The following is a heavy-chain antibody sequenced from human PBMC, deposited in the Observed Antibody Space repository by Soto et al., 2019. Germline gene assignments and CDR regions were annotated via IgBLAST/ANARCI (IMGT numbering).Heavy chain of an antibody. J-gene: IGHJ4*02. Sequence: PGGSLRLSCAASGFTFSSYAMSWVRQAPGKGLEWVSAISGSGGSTYYADSVKGRFTISRDNSKNTLYLQMNSLRAEDTAVYYCAKDLEDYSSSCCFDYWGQGTLVTVSS. CDR2: ISGSGGST. CDR1: GFTFSSYA. V-gene: IGHV3-23*01. CDR3: AKDLEDYSSSCCFDY. D-gene: IGHD6-13*01.